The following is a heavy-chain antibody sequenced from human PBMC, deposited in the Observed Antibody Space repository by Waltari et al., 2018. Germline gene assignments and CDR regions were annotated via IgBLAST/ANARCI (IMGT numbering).Heavy chain of an antibody. CDR1: GFTFSDSY. J-gene: IGHJ4*02. CDR2: SSSSGSTI. V-gene: IGHV3-11*04. Sequence: QVQLVESGGGLVKPGGSLRLSCAASGFTFSDSYMSWIRQAPGKRLEWGSYSSSSGSTIDYADSVKGRFTISRDNAKNSLYRQMNSLRAEDTAVYYCASQGGGGNKDYWGQGTLVTVSS. CDR3: ASQGGGGNKDY. D-gene: IGHD2-15*01.